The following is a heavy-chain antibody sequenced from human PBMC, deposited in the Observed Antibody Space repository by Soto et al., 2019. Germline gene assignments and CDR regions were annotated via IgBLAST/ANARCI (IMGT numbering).Heavy chain of an antibody. CDR2: IWYDGSNK. CDR1: GFTFSSYG. V-gene: IGHV3-33*01. D-gene: IGHD4-17*01. CDR3: ARASGDYDYYYYYMDV. J-gene: IGHJ6*03. Sequence: GGSLRLSCAASGFTFSSYGMHWVRQAPGKGLEWVAVIWYDGSNKYYADSVKGRFTISRDNSKNTLYLQMNSLRAEDTAVYYCARASGDYDYYYYYMDVWGKGTTVTVSS.